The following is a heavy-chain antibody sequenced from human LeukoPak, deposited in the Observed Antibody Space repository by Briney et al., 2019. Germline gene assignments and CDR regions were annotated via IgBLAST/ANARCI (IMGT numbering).Heavy chain of an antibody. J-gene: IGHJ5*02. CDR3: ARGSRVVGARTRNWFDP. Sequence: GSLRLSCAASGFTFDDYGMSWVRQAPGKGLEWIGEINHSGSTNYNPSLKSRVTISVDTSKNQFSLKLSSVTAADTAVYYCARGSRVVGARTRNWFDPWGQGTLVTVSS. CDR1: GFTFDDYG. V-gene: IGHV4-34*01. CDR2: INHSGST. D-gene: IGHD1-26*01.